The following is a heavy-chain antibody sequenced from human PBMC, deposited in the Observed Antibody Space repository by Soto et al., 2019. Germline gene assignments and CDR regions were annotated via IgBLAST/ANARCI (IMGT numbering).Heavy chain of an antibody. Sequence: ASVKVSCKASGYTFTSYYMHWVRQAPGQGLEWMGWISAYNGNTNYAQKLQGRVTMTTDTSTSTAYMELRSLRSDDTAVYYCGREGTYGDYFDYWGQGTLVTVSS. CDR2: ISAYNGNT. D-gene: IGHD4-17*01. V-gene: IGHV1-18*04. J-gene: IGHJ4*02. CDR3: GREGTYGDYFDY. CDR1: GYTFTSYY.